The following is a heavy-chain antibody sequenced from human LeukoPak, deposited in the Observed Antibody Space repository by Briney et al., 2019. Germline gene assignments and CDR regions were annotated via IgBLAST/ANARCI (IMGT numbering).Heavy chain of an antibody. CDR3: AREATILSAFDI. Sequence: SETLSLTCTVSGGSISSSSYYWGWIRQPPGKGLEWIGSIYYSGSTYDNPSLKSRFTISVDTSKNQFSLKLSSVTAADTAVYYCAREATILSAFDIWGQGTMVTVSS. CDR1: GGSISSSSYY. J-gene: IGHJ3*02. CDR2: IYYSGST. D-gene: IGHD5-12*01. V-gene: IGHV4-39*02.